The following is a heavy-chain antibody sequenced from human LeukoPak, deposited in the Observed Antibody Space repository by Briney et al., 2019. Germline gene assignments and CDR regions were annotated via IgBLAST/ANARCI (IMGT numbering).Heavy chain of an antibody. CDR3: ARDVDGDRFDY. V-gene: IGHV4-30-4*08. J-gene: IGHJ4*02. CDR2: IYYSGST. D-gene: IGHD4-17*01. CDR1: GGSIGSGGYY. Sequence: SETLSLTCTVSGGSIGSGGYYWSWIRQPPGKGLEWIGYIYYSGSTYYNPSLKSRVTISVDTSKNQFSLKLSSVTAADTAVYYCARDVDGDRFDYWGQGTLVTVSS.